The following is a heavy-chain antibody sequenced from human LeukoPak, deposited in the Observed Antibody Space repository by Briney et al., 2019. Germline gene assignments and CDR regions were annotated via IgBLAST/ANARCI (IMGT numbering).Heavy chain of an antibody. CDR2: INPSGGT. J-gene: IGHJ4*02. V-gene: IGHV1-46*01. Sequence: ASVKVSCKASGYTFTGYYMHWVRQAPGQGLEWMGIINPSGGTSYAQKLQGRITMTRDTSTVYMELSSLRSEDTAVYNCAREGVAGTGLDYWGQGTLVTVSS. CDR1: GYTFTGYY. D-gene: IGHD6-13*01. CDR3: AREGVAGTGLDY.